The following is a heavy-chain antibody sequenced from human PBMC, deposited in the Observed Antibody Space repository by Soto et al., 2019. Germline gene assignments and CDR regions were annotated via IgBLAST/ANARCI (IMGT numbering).Heavy chain of an antibody. V-gene: IGHV3-23*01. CDR2: ISGSGGST. CDR1: GFTFSSYA. CDR3: AKDVQPYYYDSSGYHPLDY. Sequence: EVQLLESGGGLVQPGGSLRLSCAASGFTFSSYAMSWVRQAPGKGLEWVSAISGSGGSTYYADSVKGRFTISRDNSKNTLYLQMNSLRAEDTAVYYCAKDVQPYYYDSSGYHPLDYWGQGTLVTVSS. D-gene: IGHD3-22*01. J-gene: IGHJ4*02.